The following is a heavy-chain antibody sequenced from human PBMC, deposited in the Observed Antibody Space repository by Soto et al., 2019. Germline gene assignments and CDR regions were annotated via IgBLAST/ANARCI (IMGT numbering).Heavy chain of an antibody. J-gene: IGHJ4*02. V-gene: IGHV1-24*01. CDR2: FDPEDGET. CDR3: ATLGDHSSSSEYFDY. Sequence: ASVKVSCKVSGYTLTELSMHWVRHAPGKGLEWMGGFDPEDGETIYAQKFQGRVTMTEDTSTDTAYMELSSLRSEDTAVYYCATLGDHSSSSEYFDYWGQGTLVTVSS. D-gene: IGHD6-6*01. CDR1: GYTLTELS.